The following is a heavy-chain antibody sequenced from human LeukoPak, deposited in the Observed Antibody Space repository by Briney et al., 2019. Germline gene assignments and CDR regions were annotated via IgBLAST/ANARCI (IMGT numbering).Heavy chain of an antibody. V-gene: IGHV4-59*08. CDR1: GGSISTYS. D-gene: IGHD3-22*01. CDR3: ARHKSDYDSSGPWWF. J-gene: IGHJ1*01. Sequence: PSETLSLTCTVSGGSISTYSWSWIRQPPGKGLEWIGYIYYSGSTNYNPSLKSRVTVSVDTSKNQFSLKLTSVTAADTAVYYCARHKSDYDSSGPWWFWGQGTLVTVSS. CDR2: IYYSGST.